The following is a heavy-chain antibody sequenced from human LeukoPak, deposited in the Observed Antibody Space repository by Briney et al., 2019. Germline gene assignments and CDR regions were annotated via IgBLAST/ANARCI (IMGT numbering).Heavy chain of an antibody. CDR3: ARGGRLLDY. Sequence: PGGSLRLSCAASGFTFSSYSMSWVRQAPGKGLEWISYITGSSSAISYPDSVKGRFTISRDNAKNSLYLGMNSLRDDDTAVYYCARGGRLLDYWGQGTLVTVSS. V-gene: IGHV3-48*02. CDR1: GFTFSSYS. D-gene: IGHD2-15*01. J-gene: IGHJ4*02. CDR2: ITGSSSAI.